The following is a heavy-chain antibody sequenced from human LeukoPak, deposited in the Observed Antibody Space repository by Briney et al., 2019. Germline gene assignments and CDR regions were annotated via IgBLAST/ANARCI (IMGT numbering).Heavy chain of an antibody. CDR1: GVALAPSGGG. CDR3: AQRSSWYDFWSGVYFEH. J-gene: IGHJ4*02. D-gene: IGHD3-3*01. CDR2: LSWNDEK. Sequence: SGPTLAHPPQTLTLTFTMSGVALAPSGGGVGWIRQPPVKALEWLTPLSWNDEKHYSPSLTTTLIISKDTSRNQVVLTMTDMDPVDTATYYCAQRSSWYDFWSGVYFEHWGQGTLVTVSS. V-gene: IGHV2-5*01.